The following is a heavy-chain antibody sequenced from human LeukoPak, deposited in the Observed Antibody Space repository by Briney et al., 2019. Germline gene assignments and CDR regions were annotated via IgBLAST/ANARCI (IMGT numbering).Heavy chain of an antibody. D-gene: IGHD2-15*01. CDR3: ARPLGYCSDSRCPQSWFDP. Sequence: SETLSLTCAVSGGSFSGYYWTWIRQPPGEGLEWIGEINHSGRTNYNPSLQSRVIMSVDTSKNQFSLKLSSVTAADTAVYYCARPLGYCSDSRCPQSWFDPWGQGTLVTVSS. CDR2: INHSGRT. CDR1: GGSFSGYY. V-gene: IGHV4-34*01. J-gene: IGHJ5*02.